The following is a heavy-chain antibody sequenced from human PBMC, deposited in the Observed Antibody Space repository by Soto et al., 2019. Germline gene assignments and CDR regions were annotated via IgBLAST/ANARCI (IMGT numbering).Heavy chain of an antibody. V-gene: IGHV3-30*18. D-gene: IGHD6-19*01. J-gene: IGHJ4*02. CDR3: AKGVRQWLVTSDFNY. CDR2: VSHDGRNT. CDR1: GFTFSDYA. Sequence: VQLVESGGGVVQPGRSLRLSCAASGFTFSDYAMHWVRQAPGKGLEWVAVVSHDGRNTHYADSVKGRFTISRDSSKNTVSLEMTSLRAEDTSVYYCAKGVRQWLVTSDFNYWGQGALVTVSS.